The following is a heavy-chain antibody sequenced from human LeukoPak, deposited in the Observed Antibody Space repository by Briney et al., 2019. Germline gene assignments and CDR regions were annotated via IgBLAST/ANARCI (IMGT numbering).Heavy chain of an antibody. CDR1: GFSLSNNY. Sequence: GSLRLSCVVSGFSLSNNYIIWVRQAPGNGLERVSVIYGDGRTSHSASVRGRFTISRDNSKNIVSLQMNNLRAEDTAVYYCARGRGLGVVSPYFDYWGQGTLVTVSS. D-gene: IGHD3-3*01. CDR2: IYGDGRT. V-gene: IGHV3-53*01. CDR3: ARGRGLGVVSPYFDY. J-gene: IGHJ4*02.